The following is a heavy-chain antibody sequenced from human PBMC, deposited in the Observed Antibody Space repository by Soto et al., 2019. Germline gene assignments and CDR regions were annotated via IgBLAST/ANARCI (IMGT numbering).Heavy chain of an antibody. V-gene: IGHV3-9*01. D-gene: IGHD1-26*01. Sequence: EVQLVESGGGLAQPGRSLRLSCAASGFTFDDYAMHWVRQAPGKGLEWVSGISWNSGNIGYADSVKGRFTISRDNAKNSLYLQMNSRRTEDTALYYCEKGRGGSYGRYYFDYWGQGALVTVSS. CDR3: EKGRGGSYGRYYFDY. J-gene: IGHJ4*02. CDR2: ISWNSGNI. CDR1: GFTFDDYA.